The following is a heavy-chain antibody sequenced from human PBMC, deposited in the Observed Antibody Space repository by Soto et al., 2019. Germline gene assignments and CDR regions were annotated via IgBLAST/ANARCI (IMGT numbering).Heavy chain of an antibody. V-gene: IGHV4-34*02. Sequence: QVQLQQWGAGLLKPSETLSLTCGVYGGSFSCYYWSWIRQPPGKGLEWIGEINYSGSTNYNPSLKRRVTISVDTSNNQFSLKLSSVTAADTAVYYCARGVQYDILTGYYRPYYGMDVWGQGTTVTVSS. CDR3: ARGVQYDILTGYYRPYYGMDV. J-gene: IGHJ6*02. D-gene: IGHD3-9*01. CDR2: INYSGST. CDR1: GGSFSCYY.